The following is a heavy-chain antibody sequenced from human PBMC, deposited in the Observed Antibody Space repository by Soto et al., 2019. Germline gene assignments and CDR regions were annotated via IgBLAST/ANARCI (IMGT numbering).Heavy chain of an antibody. CDR2: IYPGDSDT. J-gene: IGHJ6*02. CDR1: GYSFTSYW. D-gene: IGHD2-21*02. V-gene: IGHV5-51*01. CDR3: ARHWDCGGDCYSHYYYGMDV. Sequence: GESLKISCKGSGYSFTSYWIGWVRQMPGKGLEWMGIIYPGDSDTRYSPSFQGQVTISADKSISTAYLQWSSLKASDTAMYYCARHWDCGGDCYSHYYYGMDVWGQGTTATVSS.